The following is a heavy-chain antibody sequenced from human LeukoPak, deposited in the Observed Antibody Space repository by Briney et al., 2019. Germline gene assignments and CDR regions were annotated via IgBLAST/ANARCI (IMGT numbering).Heavy chain of an antibody. D-gene: IGHD6-13*01. J-gene: IGHJ4*02. V-gene: IGHV1-46*01. Sequence: ASVKVSCKASGYTFTSYYLYWVRQAPGLGLEWMGIISPSGGSTSYAQKFQGRVTMTGDTSTSTVYMELRSLTSDDAAVYYCARDQYVGSSRYYYFEYWGQGTLVSVS. CDR2: ISPSGGST. CDR1: GYTFTSYY. CDR3: ARDQYVGSSRYYYFEY.